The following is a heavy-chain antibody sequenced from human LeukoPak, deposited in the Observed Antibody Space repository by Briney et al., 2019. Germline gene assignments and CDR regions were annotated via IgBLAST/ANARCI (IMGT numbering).Heavy chain of an antibody. CDR2: ISAYNGNT. CDR1: GYTFTSYG. CDR3: ARAYRVGAPLHFQH. V-gene: IGHV1-18*01. D-gene: IGHD1-26*01. Sequence: GASVMVSCKASGYTFTSYGISWVRQAPGQGLEWMGWISAYNGNTNYAQKLQGRVTMTTDTSTSTAYMELRSLRSDDTAVYYCARAYRVGAPLHFQHWGQGTLVTVSS. J-gene: IGHJ1*01.